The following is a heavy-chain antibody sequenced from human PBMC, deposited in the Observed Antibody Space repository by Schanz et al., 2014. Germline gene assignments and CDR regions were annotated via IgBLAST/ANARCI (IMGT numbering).Heavy chain of an antibody. Sequence: QVQLVESGGGVVQPGRSLRLSCAASGFTFSGYGMHWVRQAPGKGLEWVAVIWYDGNKKYYADSVKGRFTVSRDNSKNTVDLQMDSLRADDTAVYYCARYNSGHSDYWGQGTLVTVSS. CDR2: IWYDGNKK. J-gene: IGHJ4*02. CDR3: ARYNSGHSDY. V-gene: IGHV3-33*08. CDR1: GFTFSGYG. D-gene: IGHD6-19*01.